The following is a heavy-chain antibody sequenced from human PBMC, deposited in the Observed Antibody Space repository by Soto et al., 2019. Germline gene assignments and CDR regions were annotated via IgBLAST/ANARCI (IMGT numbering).Heavy chain of an antibody. CDR3: AADLYGSGSYAPHYYYYGMDV. CDR2: IVVGSGNT. Sequence: QMQLVQSGPEVKKPGTSVNVSCKASGFTFTSSAMQWVRQARGQRLEWIGWIVVGSGNTNYAQKFQERVTITRDMSTSTAYMELSSLRSEDTAVYYCAADLYGSGSYAPHYYYYGMDVWGQGTTVTVSS. D-gene: IGHD3-10*01. V-gene: IGHV1-58*02. CDR1: GFTFTSSA. J-gene: IGHJ6*02.